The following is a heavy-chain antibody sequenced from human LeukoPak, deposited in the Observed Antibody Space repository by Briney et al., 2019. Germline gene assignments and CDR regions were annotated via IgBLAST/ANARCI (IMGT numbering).Heavy chain of an antibody. Sequence: ASVKVSCKTSGYTFTDYYIHWVRQAPGQGLEWMGWINPNSGETNSAQKFQGRVTMTRDTSISTAYMELSRLRSDDTAVYYCARVKVRGYTAMVPQKNWFDPWGQGTLVTVSS. CDR3: ARVKVRGYTAMVPQKNWFDP. CDR2: INPNSGET. V-gene: IGHV1-2*02. D-gene: IGHD5-18*01. J-gene: IGHJ5*02. CDR1: GYTFTDYY.